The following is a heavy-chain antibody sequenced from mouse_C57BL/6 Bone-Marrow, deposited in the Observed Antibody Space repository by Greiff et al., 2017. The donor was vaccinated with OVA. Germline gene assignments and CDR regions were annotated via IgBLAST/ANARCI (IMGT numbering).Heavy chain of an antibody. V-gene: IGHV1-15*01. CDR3: TRSYSNYEAMDY. Sequence: VPLQQSGAELVRPGASVTLSCKASGYTFTDYEMHWVKQTPVHGLEWIGAIDPETGGTAYNQKFKGKAILTADKSSSTTYMELRSLTSEDAAVYYCTRSYSNYEAMDYWGQGTSVTVSS. CDR1: GYTFTDYE. J-gene: IGHJ4*01. D-gene: IGHD2-5*01. CDR2: IDPETGGT.